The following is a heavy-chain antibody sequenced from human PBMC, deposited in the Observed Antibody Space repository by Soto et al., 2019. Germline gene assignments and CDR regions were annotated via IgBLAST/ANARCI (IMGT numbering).Heavy chain of an antibody. V-gene: IGHV3-30-3*01. D-gene: IGHD3-9*01. Sequence: QVQLVESGGGVVQPGRSLRLSCAASGFTFSSYAMHWVRQAPGKGLEWVAVISYDGSNKYYADSVKGRFTISRDNSKNTLYLQMNSLRAEDTAVYYCARGPVLRYFDCEEWGQGPWSPSPQ. CDR2: ISYDGSNK. CDR3: ARGPVLRYFDCEE. CDR1: GFTFSSYA. J-gene: IGHJ1*01.